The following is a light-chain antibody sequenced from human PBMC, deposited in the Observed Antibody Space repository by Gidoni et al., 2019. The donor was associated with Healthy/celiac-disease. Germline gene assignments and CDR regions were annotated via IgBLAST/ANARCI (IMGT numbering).Light chain of an antibody. Sequence: QSALTQPASVSGSPGQSITISRTGTSSDVGRYNYVSWYQQHPGKAPKLMIYEVSNRPSGAPDRFSGSKSGNTASLTISGLQAEDEADYYCSSYTSSSTWVFGGGTKLTVL. J-gene: IGLJ3*02. CDR1: SSDVGRYNY. V-gene: IGLV2-14*01. CDR2: EVS. CDR3: SSYTSSSTWV.